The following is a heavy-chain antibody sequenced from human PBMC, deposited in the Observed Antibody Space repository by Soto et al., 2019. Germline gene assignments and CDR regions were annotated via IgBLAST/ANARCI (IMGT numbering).Heavy chain of an antibody. CDR3: ARLRRYCSGGSCYSFFQH. Sequence: SETLSLTCTVSGGSISSYYWSWIRQPPGKGLEWIGYIYYIGSTNYNHSLKSRVTISVDTSKNQFSLKLSSVTAADTAVYYCARLRRYCSGGSCYSFFQHWGEGTLVSVPS. V-gene: IGHV4-59*01. D-gene: IGHD2-15*01. CDR1: GGSISSYY. J-gene: IGHJ1*01. CDR2: IYYIGST.